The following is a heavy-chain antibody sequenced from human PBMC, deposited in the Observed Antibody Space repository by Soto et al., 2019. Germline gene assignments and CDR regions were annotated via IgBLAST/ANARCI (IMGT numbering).Heavy chain of an antibody. Sequence: SETLSLTCTVSGGSISSYYWSWIRQPPGKGLEWIGYIYYSGSTNYNPSLKSRVTISVDTSKNQFSLKLSSVTAADTAVYYCARVSRYSSSWFAPPGYYFDYWGQGTLVTVSS. CDR2: IYYSGST. CDR1: GGSISSYY. V-gene: IGHV4-59*01. D-gene: IGHD6-13*01. J-gene: IGHJ4*02. CDR3: ARVSRYSSSWFAPPGYYFDY.